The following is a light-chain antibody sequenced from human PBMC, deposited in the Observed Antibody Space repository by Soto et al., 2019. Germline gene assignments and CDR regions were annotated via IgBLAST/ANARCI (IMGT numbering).Light chain of an antibody. V-gene: IGLV1-44*01. CDR2: SNN. CDR1: SSNIGSNT. CDR3: AAWDDSLNGHVV. Sequence: QPVLTQPPSASGTPGQRVTISCPGSSSNIGSNTVNWYQQLPGTAPKLLIYSNNQRPSGVPDRFSGSKSGTSASLAISGLQSEDEADYYCAAWDDSLNGHVVFGGGTQLTVL. J-gene: IGLJ2*01.